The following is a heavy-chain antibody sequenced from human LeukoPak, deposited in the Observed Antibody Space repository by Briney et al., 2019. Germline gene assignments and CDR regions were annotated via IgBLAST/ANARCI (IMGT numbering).Heavy chain of an antibody. Sequence: SETLSLTCAVSGYSISSGYYWGWIRQPPGKGLEWIRSIYHSGSTYYNPSLKSRVTISVDTSKNQFSLKLSSVTAADTAVYYCARSPYSGYDYPFPPHWYFDLWGRGTLVTVSS. V-gene: IGHV4-38-2*01. D-gene: IGHD5-12*01. J-gene: IGHJ2*01. CDR2: IYHSGST. CDR3: ARSPYSGYDYPFPPHWYFDL. CDR1: GYSISSGYY.